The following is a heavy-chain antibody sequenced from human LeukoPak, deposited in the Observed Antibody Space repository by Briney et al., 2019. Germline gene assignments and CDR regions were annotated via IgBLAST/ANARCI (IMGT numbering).Heavy chain of an antibody. Sequence: GGSLRLSCAASGFTFSDYYMSWIRQAPGKGLEWVSTISSSGGSTYYADSVKGRFTISRDNSKNTLYLQMNSLRAEDTAVYYCAKGDDYYDSSGYYYFDYWGQGTLVTVSS. CDR2: ISSSGGST. D-gene: IGHD3-22*01. CDR3: AKGDDYYDSSGYYYFDY. CDR1: GFTFSDYY. V-gene: IGHV3-23*01. J-gene: IGHJ4*02.